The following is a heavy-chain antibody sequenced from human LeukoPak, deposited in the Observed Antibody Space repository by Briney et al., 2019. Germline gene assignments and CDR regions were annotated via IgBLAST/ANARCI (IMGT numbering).Heavy chain of an antibody. V-gene: IGHV4-39*07. CDR3: ARERSGSEIFARSFDI. D-gene: IGHD3-3*01. CDR1: GGSISSSSYY. J-gene: IGHJ3*02. Sequence: SETLSLTCTVSGGSISSSSYYWGWIRQPPGKGLEWIGNFYFSGSTSYNPSLKSRITISVDKSKNQFSLKLSSVTAADTAVYYCARERSGSEIFARSFDIWGQGTMVTVSS. CDR2: FYFSGST.